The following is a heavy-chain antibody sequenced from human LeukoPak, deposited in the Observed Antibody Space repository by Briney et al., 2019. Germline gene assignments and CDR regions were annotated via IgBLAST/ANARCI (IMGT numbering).Heavy chain of an antibody. Sequence: SETLSLTCTVSGGSISSYYWSWIRQPPGKGLEWIGSIYYSGSTYYNPSLKSRVTISVDTSKNQFSLKLSSVTAADTAVYYCARGIAAAANDYWGQGTLVTVSS. J-gene: IGHJ4*02. CDR1: GGSISSYY. V-gene: IGHV4-59*12. CDR2: IYYSGST. CDR3: ARGIAAAANDY. D-gene: IGHD6-13*01.